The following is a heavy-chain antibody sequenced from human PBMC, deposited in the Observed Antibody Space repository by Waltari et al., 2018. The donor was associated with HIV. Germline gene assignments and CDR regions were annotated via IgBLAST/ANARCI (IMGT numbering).Heavy chain of an antibody. CDR3: ARDLRIAANGYNYYYGMDV. V-gene: IGHV4-61*02. D-gene: IGHD6-13*01. Sequence: VQLQESGPGLVKPSQTLSLTCTVSGGSISSGSYYWSWIRQPAGKGLEWIGRIYTNGSTNYNPSLKSRVTISVDTSKNQFSLKLTSVTAADTAVYYCARDLRIAANGYNYYYGMDVWGQGTTVTVSS. CDR2: IYTNGST. CDR1: GGSISSGSYY. J-gene: IGHJ6*02.